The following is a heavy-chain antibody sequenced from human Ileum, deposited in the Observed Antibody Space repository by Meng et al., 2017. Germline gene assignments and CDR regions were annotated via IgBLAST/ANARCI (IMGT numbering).Heavy chain of an antibody. J-gene: IGHJ4*02. V-gene: IGHV4-4*02. CDR2: FHPGSGA. CDR1: GGSISSGTW. D-gene: IGHD2-21*01. CDR3: AKNGAYCLES. Sequence: QVQVQESGPGLVQPSGTLSLTGAVSGGSISSGTWWSWVRQPPGKGLQWIGEFHPGSGATYNPSLKARVTISVDTSMQQFSLQLTSVTAADTAVYYCAKNGAYCLESWGQGTLVTVSS.